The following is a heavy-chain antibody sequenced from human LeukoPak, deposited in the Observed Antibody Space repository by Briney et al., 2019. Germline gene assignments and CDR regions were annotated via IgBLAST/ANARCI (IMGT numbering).Heavy chain of an antibody. Sequence: PGGSLRLSCAASGFTFSSYAMSWVRQAPGKGLGWVSAISGSGGSTYYADSVKGRFTISRDNSKNTLYLQMNSLRAEDTAVYYCAKALDYGGKPFDYWGQGTLVTVSS. D-gene: IGHD4-23*01. V-gene: IGHV3-23*01. CDR1: GFTFSSYA. CDR2: ISGSGGST. CDR3: AKALDYGGKPFDY. J-gene: IGHJ4*02.